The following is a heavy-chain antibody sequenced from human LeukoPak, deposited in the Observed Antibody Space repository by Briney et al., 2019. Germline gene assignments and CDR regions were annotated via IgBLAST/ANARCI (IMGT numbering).Heavy chain of an antibody. J-gene: IGHJ5*02. CDR1: GGSFSGYY. V-gene: IGHV4-34*01. D-gene: IGHD3-10*01. CDR3: ARGRQNYYGSGSTSFDP. CDR2: INHSGST. Sequence: SETLSLTCAVYGGSFSGYYWSCIRQPPGKGLEWIGEINHSGSTNYNPSLKSRVTISVDTSKNQFSLKLSSVTAADTAVYYCARGRQNYYGSGSTSFDPWGQGTLVTVSS.